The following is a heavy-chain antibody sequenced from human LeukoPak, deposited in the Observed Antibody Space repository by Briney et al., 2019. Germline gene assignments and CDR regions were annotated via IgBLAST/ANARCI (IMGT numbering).Heavy chain of an antibody. J-gene: IGHJ4*02. V-gene: IGHV3-20*04. CDR2: INWNGGST. D-gene: IGHD6-13*01. Sequence: GRSLRLSCAASGFTFDDYGISWVRQAPGQGLDWVSCINWNGGSTGYADSVKGRFTISRDNAKNPLYLQMNSLRAEDTALYYCARDGAAAGTEDYWGQGTLVTVSS. CDR3: ARDGAAAGTEDY. CDR1: GFTFDDYG.